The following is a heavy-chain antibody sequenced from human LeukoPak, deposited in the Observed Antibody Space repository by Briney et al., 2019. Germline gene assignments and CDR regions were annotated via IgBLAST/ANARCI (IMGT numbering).Heavy chain of an antibody. CDR2: INPSGGST. CDR3: ARGRWTAHDASYYFDS. CDR1: GYTFTSYY. J-gene: IGHJ4*02. D-gene: IGHD4-23*01. V-gene: IGHV1-46*01. Sequence: ASVKVSCKASGYTFTSYYMHWVRQAPGQGLEWMGIINPSGGSTSYAQKFQGRVTITRDTSANTAYMELSSLRPEDTAVYSCARGRWTAHDASYYFDSWGQGSLVTVSS.